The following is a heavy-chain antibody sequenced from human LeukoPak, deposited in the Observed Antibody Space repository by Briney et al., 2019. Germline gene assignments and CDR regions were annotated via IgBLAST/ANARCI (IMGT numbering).Heavy chain of an antibody. V-gene: IGHV3-30*18. D-gene: IGHD4-17*01. J-gene: IGHJ4*02. CDR1: GFTFSSYG. CDR3: AKLYGDYVIAARPSIIDY. CDR2: ISYDGSNK. Sequence: PGGSLRLSCAASGFTFSSYGMHWVRQAPGKGLEWVAVISYDGSNKYYADSVKGRFTISRDNSKNTLYLQMNSLRAEDTAVYYCAKLYGDYVIAARPSIIDYWGQGTLVTVSS.